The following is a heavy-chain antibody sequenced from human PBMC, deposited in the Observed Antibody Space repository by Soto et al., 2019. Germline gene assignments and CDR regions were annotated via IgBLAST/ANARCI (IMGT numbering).Heavy chain of an antibody. Sequence: ASVKVSCKASCYTFTSYGISWVRQAPGQGLEWMGWISAYNGNTNYAQKLQGRVTMTTDTSTSTAYVELRSLRSDDTAVYYCARASSDWYSSGWYYFDYWGQGTLVTVSS. V-gene: IGHV1-18*01. J-gene: IGHJ4*02. CDR3: ARASSDWYSSGWYYFDY. CDR1: CYTFTSYG. CDR2: ISAYNGNT. D-gene: IGHD6-19*01.